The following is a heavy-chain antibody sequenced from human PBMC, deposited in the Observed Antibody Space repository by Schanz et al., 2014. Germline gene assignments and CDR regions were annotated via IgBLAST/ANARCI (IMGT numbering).Heavy chain of an antibody. Sequence: QVQLVESGGGLVKPGGSLSLSCAASGFIFNDYYMNWIRQAPWKGLEWLSYISRDGTTSYYADSVKGRFTISRDNAKNSLYLEMTSLRAEDTAVYYCARYCTGGSCRYYYYGMDVWGQGTTVTVSS. D-gene: IGHD2-15*01. CDR1: GFIFNDYY. V-gene: IGHV3-11*04. CDR3: ARYCTGGSCRYYYYGMDV. CDR2: ISRDGTTS. J-gene: IGHJ6*02.